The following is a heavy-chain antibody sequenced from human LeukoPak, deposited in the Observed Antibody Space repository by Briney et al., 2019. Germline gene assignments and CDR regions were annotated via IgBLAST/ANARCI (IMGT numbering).Heavy chain of an antibody. CDR2: IKSNGRTT. Sequence: GGSLRLSCAASGFTFSNYWMHWVRQAPGKGLVWVSSIKSNGRTTSYADSVKGRFTISRDNAKNTLYLQMNSLRVEDTAVYYCARDGRLDGYNGIVDNWGQGTLATVSS. D-gene: IGHD5-24*01. CDR1: GFTFSNYW. V-gene: IGHV3-74*01. J-gene: IGHJ4*02. CDR3: ARDGRLDGYNGIVDN.